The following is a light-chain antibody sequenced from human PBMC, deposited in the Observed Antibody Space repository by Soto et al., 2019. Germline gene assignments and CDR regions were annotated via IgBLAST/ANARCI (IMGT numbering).Light chain of an antibody. CDR2: GNS. Sequence: QSVLTQPPSVSGAPGQRVTISCTGSSSNIGAGYDVHWYQQLPGTAPKLLIYGNSNRPSGVPDRFSGSKSGTSASLAITGLQAEDEADYSCQSYDSSIYVFGTGTKLTVL. CDR3: QSYDSSIYV. CDR1: SSNIGAGYD. V-gene: IGLV1-40*01. J-gene: IGLJ1*01.